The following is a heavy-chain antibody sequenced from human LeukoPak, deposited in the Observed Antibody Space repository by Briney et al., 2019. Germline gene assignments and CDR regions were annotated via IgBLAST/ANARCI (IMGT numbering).Heavy chain of an antibody. CDR1: GFTFSSYA. CDR3: ARGKDWNDANRAPHDY. V-gene: IGHV3-21*01. CDR2: ISSSSSYI. J-gene: IGHJ4*02. D-gene: IGHD1-1*01. Sequence: PGGSLRLSCAASGFTFSSYAMSWVRQAPGKGLEWVSSISSSSSYIYYADSVKGRFTISRDNAKNSLYLQMNSLRAEDTAVYYCARGKDWNDANRAPHDYWGQGTLVTISS.